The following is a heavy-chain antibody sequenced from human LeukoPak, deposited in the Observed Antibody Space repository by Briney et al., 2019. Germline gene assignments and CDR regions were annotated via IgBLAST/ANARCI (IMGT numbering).Heavy chain of an antibody. D-gene: IGHD3-10*01. Sequence: PSETLSLTCAVSGYSISSGYYWGWIRQPPGKGLEWIGSIYHSRSTYYNPSLKSRVTISVDTSKNQFSLKLSSVTAADTAVYYCARADYYGSGSYYGMDVWGKGTTVTVSS. CDR2: IYHSRST. CDR3: ARADYYGSGSYYGMDV. J-gene: IGHJ6*04. CDR1: GYSISSGYY. V-gene: IGHV4-38-2*01.